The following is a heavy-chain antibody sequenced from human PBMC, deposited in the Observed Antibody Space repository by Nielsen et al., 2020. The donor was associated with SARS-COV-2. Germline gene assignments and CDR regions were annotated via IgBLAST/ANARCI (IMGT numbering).Heavy chain of an antibody. CDR2: IDPSDSYT. Sequence: GGSLRLSCKGSGYIFTSYWITWVRQMPGKGLEWMGRIDPSDSYTNYSPSFQGHVTISADKSINTAYLQWNSLKASDTAMYYCARLKNYWFDPWGQGTLVTVSS. J-gene: IGHJ5*02. V-gene: IGHV5-10-1*01. D-gene: IGHD1-7*01. CDR1: GYIFTSYW. CDR3: ARLKNYWFDP.